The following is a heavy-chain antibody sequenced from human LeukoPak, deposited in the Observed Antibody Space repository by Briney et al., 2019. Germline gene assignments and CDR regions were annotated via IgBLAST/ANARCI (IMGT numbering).Heavy chain of an antibody. CDR2: ISSSSSYI. CDR3: AREAAPETNWFDP. J-gene: IGHJ5*02. CDR1: GFTFSSYR. D-gene: IGHD6-6*01. Sequence: GGSLRLSCAASGFTFSSYRMNWVRQAPGKGLEWVSSISSSSSYIYYADSVKGRFTISRDNAKNSLYLQMNSLRAEDTAVYYCAREAAPETNWFDPWGQGTLVTVSS. V-gene: IGHV3-21*01.